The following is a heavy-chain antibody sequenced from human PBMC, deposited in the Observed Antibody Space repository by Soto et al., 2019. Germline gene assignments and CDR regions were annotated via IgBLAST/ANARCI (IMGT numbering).Heavy chain of an antibody. Sequence: QITLKESGPTLVKPTQTLTLTCTFSGFSLSTSGVGVGWIRQPPGKALEWLALIYWDDDKRYSPALKSRLNITKDTTKNQVVLKMTDMDPVDTARYYCAHGKYGDRTFDYWGQGTLVTVSS. CDR2: IYWDDDK. J-gene: IGHJ4*02. CDR3: AHGKYGDRTFDY. CDR1: GFSLSTSGVG. D-gene: IGHD4-17*01. V-gene: IGHV2-5*02.